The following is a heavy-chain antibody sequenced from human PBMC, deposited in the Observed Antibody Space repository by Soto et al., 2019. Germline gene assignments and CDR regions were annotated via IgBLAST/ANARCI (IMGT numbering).Heavy chain of an antibody. CDR2: INPSGGST. Sequence: GASVKVSCKASGYTFTSYYMHWVRQAPGQGLEWMGIINPSGGSTSYAQKFQGRVTMTRDTSKNQFSLKLTSVTAADTAVYYCTTQGFGGLHGLVDVWGQGTTVTVSS. J-gene: IGHJ6*02. D-gene: IGHD3-10*01. V-gene: IGHV1-46*01. CDR3: TTQGFGGLHGLVDV. CDR1: GYTFTSYY.